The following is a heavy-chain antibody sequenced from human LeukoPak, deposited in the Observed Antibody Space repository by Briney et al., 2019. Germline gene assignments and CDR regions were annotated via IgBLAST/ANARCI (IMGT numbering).Heavy chain of an antibody. Sequence: EASVKVSCKASGHTFTGYYMHWVRQAPGQGLEWMGRINPNSGGTNYAQKFQGRVTMTRDTSISTAYMELSRLRSDDTAVYYCARSAGYSSGWYYFDYWGQGTLVTVSS. CDR1: GHTFTGYY. CDR2: INPNSGGT. V-gene: IGHV1-2*06. D-gene: IGHD6-19*01. J-gene: IGHJ4*02. CDR3: ARSAGYSSGWYYFDY.